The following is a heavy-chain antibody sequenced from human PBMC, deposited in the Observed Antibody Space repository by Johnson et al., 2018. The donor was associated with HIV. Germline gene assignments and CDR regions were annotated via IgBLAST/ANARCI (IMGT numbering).Heavy chain of an antibody. V-gene: IGHV3-23*04. CDR3: AKDWDRWLQPPGDAFDI. J-gene: IGHJ3*02. Sequence: VQLVESGGGLVQPGGSLRVSCAASGFKYAASGLAFSNYAVKWVSHTPGGDGGTSFADSVRGRYIISRDNSKNTLYLQMNSLRVEDTAVYYCAKDWDRWLQPPGDAFDIRGRGTMVTVSS. CDR1: GFKYAA. D-gene: IGHD5-24*01. CDR2: TPGGDGGT.